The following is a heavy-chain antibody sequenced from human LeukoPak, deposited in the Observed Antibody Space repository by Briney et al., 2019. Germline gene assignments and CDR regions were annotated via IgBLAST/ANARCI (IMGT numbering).Heavy chain of an antibody. CDR1: GFTFSSYS. D-gene: IGHD3-22*01. V-gene: IGHV3-21*03. CDR3: ARAWYYDSSGDNAFDI. J-gene: IGHJ3*02. CDR2: ISISSSYI. Sequence: GGSLRLSXADSGFTFSSYSMNWVRQAPGKGLEWVSSISISSSYIDYADSVKGRFIISRDNAKTSLYLQMNSLRAEDTAVYYCARAWYYDSSGDNAFDIWGQGTMVTVSS.